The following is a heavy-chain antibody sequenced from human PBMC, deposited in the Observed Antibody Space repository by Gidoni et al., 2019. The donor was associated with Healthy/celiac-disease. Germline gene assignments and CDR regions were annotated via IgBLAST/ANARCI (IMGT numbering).Heavy chain of an antibody. CDR2: ISYDGSNK. Sequence: QVQLVESGGGVVQPGWSLRLSCAAPGFPSSSYAMHWVRQAPGKGLEWVAVISYDGSNKYYADSVKGRFTISRDNSKNTLYLQMNSLRAGDTAVYYCARGYSSGWYRGGHYFDYWGQGTLVTVSA. CDR3: ARGYSSGWYRGGHYFDY. V-gene: IGHV3-30-3*01. D-gene: IGHD6-19*01. J-gene: IGHJ4*02. CDR1: GFPSSSYA.